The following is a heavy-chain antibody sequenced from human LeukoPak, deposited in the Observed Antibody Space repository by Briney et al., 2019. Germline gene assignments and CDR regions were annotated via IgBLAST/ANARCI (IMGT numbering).Heavy chain of an antibody. CDR3: ARAYGGNSQYFQH. Sequence: SETLSLTCAVYGGSFNGYYWSWIRQPPGKGLEWIGEINHSGSTNYSPSLKSRVTLSVDTSKNQFSLKLSSVTAADTAVYYCARAYGGNSQYFQHWGQGTLVTVSS. J-gene: IGHJ1*01. V-gene: IGHV4-34*01. CDR2: INHSGST. CDR1: GGSFNGYY. D-gene: IGHD4-23*01.